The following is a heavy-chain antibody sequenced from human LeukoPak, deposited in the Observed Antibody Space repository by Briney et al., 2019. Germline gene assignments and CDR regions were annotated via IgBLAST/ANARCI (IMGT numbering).Heavy chain of an antibody. D-gene: IGHD3-3*01. CDR1: GGSFSGYY. CDR2: INHSGST. V-gene: IGHV4-34*01. CDR3: ARGITIFGVVID. J-gene: IGHJ4*02. Sequence: SETLSLTCAVYGGSFSGYYWSWIRQPPGQGLEWIGEINHSGSTNYNPSLKSRVTISVDTSKKQFSLKLSSVTAADTAVYYCARGITIFGVVIDWGQGTLVTVSS.